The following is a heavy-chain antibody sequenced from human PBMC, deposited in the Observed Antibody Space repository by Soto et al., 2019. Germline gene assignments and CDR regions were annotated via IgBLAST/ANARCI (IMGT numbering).Heavy chain of an antibody. J-gene: IGHJ3*02. CDR3: GRDPHYLIAVSDPTGDDVFDI. D-gene: IGHD6-19*01. Sequence: QVQLVQSGAEVKKPGSSVKVSCKASGGTFSSYAISWVRQAPGQGLEWMGGIIPIFGTANYAQKFQGRVTITADNSTSTAYMGVSSLRSEDTPVYYFGRDPHYLIAVSDPTGDDVFDIGVKGTMVTVSS. CDR1: GGTFSSYA. V-gene: IGHV1-69*06. CDR2: IIPIFGTA.